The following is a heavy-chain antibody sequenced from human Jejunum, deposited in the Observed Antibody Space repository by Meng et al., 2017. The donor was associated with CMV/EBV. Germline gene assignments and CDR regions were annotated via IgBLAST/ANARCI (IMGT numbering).Heavy chain of an antibody. V-gene: IGHV3-7*01. D-gene: IGHD2-2*01. J-gene: IGHJ4*02. CDR3: ASALGYCSSTSCQYYFDY. CDR2: IKQDGSEK. CDR1: SSYW. Sequence: SSYWMSWVRQGPGKGLEWVANIKQDGSEKDYVDSVKGRFTISRDNAKNSLYLQMNSLRAEDTAVYYCASALGYCSSTSCQYYFDYWGQGTLVTVSS.